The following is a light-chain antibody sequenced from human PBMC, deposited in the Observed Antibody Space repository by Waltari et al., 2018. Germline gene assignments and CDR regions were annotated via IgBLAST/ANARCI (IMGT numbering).Light chain of an antibody. CDR2: EVS. J-gene: IGLJ2*01. CDR1: SSDVGGYNY. CDR3: SAYTSSSTVV. Sequence: QSALTQPASVSGSPGQSITISCTGTSSDVGGYNYVSWYQQHPGKAPKLVIYEVSNRPYGVSNRFSGCKSGNTASLTISGLQAEDEADYYCSAYTSSSTVVFGGGTKLTVL. V-gene: IGLV2-14*01.